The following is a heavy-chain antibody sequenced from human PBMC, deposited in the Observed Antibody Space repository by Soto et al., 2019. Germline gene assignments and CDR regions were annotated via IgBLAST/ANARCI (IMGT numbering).Heavy chain of an antibody. Sequence: GGSLRLSCAASGFTFGSYSMNWVRQGPGKGLEWVAYISSSSGLIYYADSVKGRFTISRDNARNSLFLQMNSLRDEDTAIYYCTRDRLNDYGDSILDYWGQGTLVTVSS. CDR3: TRDRLNDYGDSILDY. D-gene: IGHD4-17*01. V-gene: IGHV3-48*02. CDR2: ISSSSGLI. J-gene: IGHJ4*02. CDR1: GFTFGSYS.